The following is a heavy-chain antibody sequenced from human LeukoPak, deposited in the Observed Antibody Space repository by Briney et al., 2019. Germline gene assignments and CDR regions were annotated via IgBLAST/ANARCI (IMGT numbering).Heavy chain of an antibody. D-gene: IGHD3-22*01. CDR1: GFTFSSYG. Sequence: GGSLRLSCAASGFTFSSYGMHWVRQAPGKGLEWVANIKQDGSEKYYVDSVKGRFTISRDNAKNSLYLQMNSLRAEDTAVYYCASLFYYDSSGYYSPDAFDIWGQGTMVTVSS. V-gene: IGHV3-7*01. J-gene: IGHJ3*02. CDR2: IKQDGSEK. CDR3: ASLFYYDSSGYYSPDAFDI.